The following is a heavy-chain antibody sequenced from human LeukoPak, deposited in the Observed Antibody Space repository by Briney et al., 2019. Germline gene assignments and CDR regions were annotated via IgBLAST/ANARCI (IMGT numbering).Heavy chain of an antibody. CDR3: ARDSSGWPYFDY. V-gene: IGHV3-30*04. Sequence: GGSLRLSCAASGFTFSSYAMHWVRQAPGKGLEWVAVISYDGSNKYYADSVKGRFTISRDNSKNTLYLQMNSLRAEDTAVYYCARDSSGWPYFDYWGQGTLVTASS. J-gene: IGHJ4*02. D-gene: IGHD6-19*01. CDR1: GFTFSSYA. CDR2: ISYDGSNK.